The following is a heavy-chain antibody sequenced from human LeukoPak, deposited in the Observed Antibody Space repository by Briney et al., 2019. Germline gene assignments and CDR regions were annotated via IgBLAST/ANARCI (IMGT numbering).Heavy chain of an antibody. J-gene: IGHJ4*02. CDR1: GFTFSSYS. D-gene: IGHD6-13*01. Sequence: WGSLRLSCAASGFTFSSYSMNWLRQAPGKGQEWVSSMSCISSYIDCADSVKGRFTISRDNAKKSLYMQMNSLRAEETAVYYFARDPPSSSWCSIDNYWGEGALVAVSS. CDR3: ARDPPSSSWCSIDNY. CDR2: MSCISSYI. V-gene: IGHV3-21*01.